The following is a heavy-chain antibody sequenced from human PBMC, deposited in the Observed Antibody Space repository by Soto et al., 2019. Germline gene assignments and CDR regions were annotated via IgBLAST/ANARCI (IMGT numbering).Heavy chain of an antibody. J-gene: IGHJ4*02. V-gene: IGHV3-23*01. CDR1: GFSLSTYG. D-gene: IGHD1-1*01. Sequence: EVQLLESGGGLVQPGGSLRLSCAVSGFSLSTYGVTWVRQAPGKGLEWVSGVSGGSGTTHYADSVKGRFTITGDTSKNTVYLQMNSLRVEDTAVYYCAKWNGYGDHWGQGTLVTVSS. CDR2: VSGGSGTT. CDR3: AKWNGYGDH.